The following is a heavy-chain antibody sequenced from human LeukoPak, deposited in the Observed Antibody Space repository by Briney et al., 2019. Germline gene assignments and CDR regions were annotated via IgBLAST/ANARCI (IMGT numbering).Heavy chain of an antibody. V-gene: IGHV3-30-3*01. Sequence: GGSLTLFCAASGFTLSSYAMHWVRQAPGKGLEWVAVISTDGSKKYYADSVKGRFTISRDNSKYTLDLQMNSLRDEDTAVYYCARSRGATGYYWVDYWGQGSVVSVS. CDR2: ISTDGSKK. CDR1: GFTLSSYA. CDR3: ARSRGATGYYWVDY. J-gene: IGHJ4*02. D-gene: IGHD3-22*01.